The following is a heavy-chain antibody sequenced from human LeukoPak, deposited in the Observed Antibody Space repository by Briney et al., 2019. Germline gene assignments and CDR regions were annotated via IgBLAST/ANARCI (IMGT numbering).Heavy chain of an antibody. CDR2: ISYDGSNK. CDR1: EFTFSRHG. D-gene: IGHD4-23*01. Sequence: GGSLRLSCAPSEFTFSRHGMHWVRQAPGKGLEWVAVISYDGSNKYCADSVKGRFTISRDNSKNTLYLQMNSLRAEDTAVYYCAAGPYGGPYYYYYGMDVWGQGTTVTVSS. J-gene: IGHJ6*02. CDR3: AAGPYGGPYYYYYGMDV. V-gene: IGHV3-30*03.